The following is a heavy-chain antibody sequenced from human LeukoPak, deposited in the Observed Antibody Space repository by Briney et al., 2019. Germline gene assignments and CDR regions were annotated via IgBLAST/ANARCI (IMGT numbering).Heavy chain of an antibody. J-gene: IGHJ4*02. Sequence: SETLSLTCTVSGGSISSYYWSWIRQPPGKGLEWIGYIHYSGSTYYNPSLKSRVTISVDTSKNQFSLKLSSVTAADTAVYYCARSYYDILTGYRYYFDYWGQGTLVTVSS. CDR1: GGSISSYY. D-gene: IGHD3-9*01. CDR2: IHYSGST. CDR3: ARSYYDILTGYRYYFDY. V-gene: IGHV4-59*08.